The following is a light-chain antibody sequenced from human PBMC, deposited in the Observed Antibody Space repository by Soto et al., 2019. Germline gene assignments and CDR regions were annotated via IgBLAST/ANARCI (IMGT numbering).Light chain of an antibody. V-gene: IGKV3D-20*02. J-gene: IGKJ1*01. CDR1: QSVSNNY. CDR2: GAS. Sequence: EIVLTQSPDTLSLSPGDRATISCRTSQSVSNNYLAWYQQKPGQAPRLLIYGASSRATGIPDRFSGSGSGTDFTLTISSLEPEDFAVYYCQQLSNWLPWTFGQGTKVDIK. CDR3: QQLSNWLPWT.